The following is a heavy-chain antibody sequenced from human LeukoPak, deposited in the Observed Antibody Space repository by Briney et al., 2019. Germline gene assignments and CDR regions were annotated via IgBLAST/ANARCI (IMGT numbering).Heavy chain of an antibody. CDR3: ASSLAADYYFDY. CDR1: GGSISSGGYS. J-gene: IGHJ4*02. Sequence: SQTLSLTCAVSGGSISSGGYSWSWIRQPPGKGLEWIGYIYHSGSTYYNPSLKSRVTISVDRSKNQFCLKLSSVTAADTAVYYCASSLAADYYFDYWGQGTLVTVSS. D-gene: IGHD3-3*02. V-gene: IGHV4-30-2*01. CDR2: IYHSGST.